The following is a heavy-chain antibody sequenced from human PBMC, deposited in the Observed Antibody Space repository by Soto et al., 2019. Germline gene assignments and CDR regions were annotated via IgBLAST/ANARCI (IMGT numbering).Heavy chain of an antibody. J-gene: IGHJ4*02. V-gene: IGHV3-23*01. Sequence: EVPLLESGGGLVQPGGSLRLSCAASGFTFSSYAMSWVRQAPGKGLEWVSAISGSGGSTYYADSVKGRFTISRDNSKNTLYLQMNSLRAEDTAVYYCAKRKGIAVAGNYFDYWGQGTLVTVSS. D-gene: IGHD6-19*01. CDR2: ISGSGGST. CDR1: GFTFSSYA. CDR3: AKRKGIAVAGNYFDY.